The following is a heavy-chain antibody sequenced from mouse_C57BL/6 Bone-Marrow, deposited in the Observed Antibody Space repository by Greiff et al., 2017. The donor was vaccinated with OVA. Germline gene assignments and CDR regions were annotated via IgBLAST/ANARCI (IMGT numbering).Heavy chain of an antibody. V-gene: IGHV5-4*03. CDR2: ISDGGSYT. J-gene: IGHJ3*01. Sequence: EVKLMESGGGLVKPGGSLKLSCAASGFTFSSYAMSWVRQTPEKRLEWVATISDGGSYTYYPDNVKGRFTISRDNAKNNLYLQMSHLKSEDTAMYYCARGGVPLAYWGQGTLVTVSA. CDR1: GFTFSSYA. CDR3: ARGGVPLAY.